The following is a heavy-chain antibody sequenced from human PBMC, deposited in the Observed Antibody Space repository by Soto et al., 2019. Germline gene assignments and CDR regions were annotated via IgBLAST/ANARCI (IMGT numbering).Heavy chain of an antibody. D-gene: IGHD3-10*01. CDR3: ATSVTP. J-gene: IGHJ5*02. CDR1: GGSISSGGYY. CDR2: FYYSGST. Sequence: QVQLQESGPGLVKPSQTLSLTCTVSGGSISSGGYYWNWIRQHPGKGLEWIGYFYYSGSTYYNPSLKTRVTLSVATSKSQFSLKLSSVTAAGPAVYSCATSVTPWGQGTLITVSS. V-gene: IGHV4-31*03.